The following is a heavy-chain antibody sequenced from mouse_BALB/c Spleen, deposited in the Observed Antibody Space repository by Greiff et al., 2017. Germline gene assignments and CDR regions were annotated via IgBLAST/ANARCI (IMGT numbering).Heavy chain of an antibody. CDR1: GYTFSSYW. V-gene: IGHV1-9*01. CDR3: ARRGYGNYDFDY. Sequence: VKLMESGAELMKPGASVKISCKATGYTFSSYWIEWVKQRPGHGLEWIGEILPGSGSTNYNEKFKGKATFTADTSSNTAYMQLSSLTSEDSAVYYCARRGYGNYDFDYWGQGTTLTVSS. D-gene: IGHD2-10*02. CDR2: ILPGSGST. J-gene: IGHJ2*01.